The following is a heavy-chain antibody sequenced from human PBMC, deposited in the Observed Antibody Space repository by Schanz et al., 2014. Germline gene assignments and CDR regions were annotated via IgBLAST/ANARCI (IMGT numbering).Heavy chain of an antibody. V-gene: IGHV3-66*01. CDR3: ARVRAYDYGAGAHGRDV. CDR2: IYSGVST. D-gene: IGHD4-17*01. CDR1: GFIVSSTS. Sequence: EVQLVESGGDLVQPGGSQRLSCAASGFIVSSTSMTWVRQAPGKGLEWVSIIYSGVSTYYADSVKGRFTISRDNSKNTVYLQMNSLRGEDTGMYYCARVRAYDYGAGAHGRDVWGHGTTXTFSS. J-gene: IGHJ6*02.